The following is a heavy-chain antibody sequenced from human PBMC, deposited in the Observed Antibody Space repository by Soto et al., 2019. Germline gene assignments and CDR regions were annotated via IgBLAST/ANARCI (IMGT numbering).Heavy chain of an antibody. Sequence: QITLKESGPTLVKPTQTLTLTCTFSGFSLSTRGVGVGWIRQPPGKALERLALIYWDGFKHYSPSLESRLTLREDTAKNQVVLTMTNMDPVDTATYYCAHKGGGDRILDYWGQGTLVTVSS. CDR1: GFSLSTRGVG. CDR3: AHKGGGDRILDY. J-gene: IGHJ4*02. V-gene: IGHV2-5*02. CDR2: IYWDGFK. D-gene: IGHD3-16*01.